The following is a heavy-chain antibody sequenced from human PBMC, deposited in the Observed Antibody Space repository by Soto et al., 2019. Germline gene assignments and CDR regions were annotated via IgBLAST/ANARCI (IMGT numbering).Heavy chain of an antibody. Sequence: QVQLVQSGAKVKKPGSSVKVSCKASGGTFSSYTISWVRQAPGQGLEWMGRIIPILGIANYAQKFQGRVTITADKSTSTAYMELSSLRSEDTAVYYCARSPTRDIAVAGGYWGQGTLVTVSS. J-gene: IGHJ4*02. D-gene: IGHD6-19*01. V-gene: IGHV1-69*02. CDR1: GGTFSSYT. CDR2: IIPILGIA. CDR3: ARSPTRDIAVAGGY.